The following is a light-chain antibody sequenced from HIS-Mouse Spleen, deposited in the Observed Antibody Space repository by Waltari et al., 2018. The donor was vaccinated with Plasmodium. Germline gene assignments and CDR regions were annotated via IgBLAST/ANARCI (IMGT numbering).Light chain of an antibody. CDR1: SSDVGGYNY. Sequence: QSALTQPPSASGSPGQSVTISCTGTSSDVGGYNYVSWYQQHPGKAPKLMIYEVSKRPTGVPDRFSGSNSGNTASLTVSGLQAEDEADYYCSSYAGSSVFGTGTKVTGL. CDR3: SSYAGSSV. V-gene: IGLV2-8*01. CDR2: EVS. J-gene: IGLJ1*01.